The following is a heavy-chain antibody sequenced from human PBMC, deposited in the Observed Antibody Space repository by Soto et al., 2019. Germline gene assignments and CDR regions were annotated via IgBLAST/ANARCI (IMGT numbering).Heavy chain of an antibody. CDR1: GFSLSTSGVG. CDR2: IYWDDDT. CDR3: AYRHGTATTYYCDY. J-gene: IGHJ4*01. V-gene: IGHV2-5*02. Sequence: QITLKESGPTLVKPTQTLTLTCTFSGFSLSTSGVGVGWIRQPPGKALEWLALIYWDDDTRYSPSLKSRLTTTKDTDKNRVVRTTTNIQPVDTGTYHCAYRHGTATTYYCDYCAHGTLVTVSS. D-gene: IGHD4-17*01.